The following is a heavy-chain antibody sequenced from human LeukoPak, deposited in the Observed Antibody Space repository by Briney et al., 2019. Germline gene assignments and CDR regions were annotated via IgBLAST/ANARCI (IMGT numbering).Heavy chain of an antibody. CDR3: AKRGNPTVGHHYLDV. V-gene: IGHV3-23*01. CDR2: ITTSGGST. Sequence: GGSLRLSCAASGFTFSIYDMSWVRQAPGKGLEWVSSITTSGGSTFYADSVMGRFTISRDNSRNTLCLQMNSLSAEDTAVYYCAKRGNPTVGHHYLDVWGKGTTVSVSS. J-gene: IGHJ6*03. D-gene: IGHD1-1*01. CDR1: GFTFSIYD.